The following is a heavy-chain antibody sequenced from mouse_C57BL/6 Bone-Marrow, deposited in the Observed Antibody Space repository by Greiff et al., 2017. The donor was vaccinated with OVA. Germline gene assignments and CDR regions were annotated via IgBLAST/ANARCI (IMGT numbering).Heavy chain of an antibody. D-gene: IGHD6-1*01. Sequence: VQLQQSGGDLVKPGGSLKLSCAASGFTFSSYGMSWVRQTPDKRLEWVATISSGGSYTYYPDSVKGRFTISRDNAKNTLYLQMSSLKSEDTAMYYCARPTTVAWFAYWGQGTLVTVSA. V-gene: IGHV5-6*01. CDR2: ISSGGSYT. CDR3: ARPTTVAWFAY. CDR1: GFTFSSYG. J-gene: IGHJ3*01.